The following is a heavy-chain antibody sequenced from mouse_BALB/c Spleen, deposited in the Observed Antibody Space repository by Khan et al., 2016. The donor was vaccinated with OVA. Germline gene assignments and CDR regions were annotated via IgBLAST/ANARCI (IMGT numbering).Heavy chain of an antibody. D-gene: IGHD2-12*01. J-gene: IGHJ3*01. CDR2: INPSNGYT. CDR1: GYTFTTYT. V-gene: IGHV1-4*01. Sequence: QVQLKQSGAELARPGASVKMSCKASGYTFTTYTMHWVKQRPGQGLEWIGYINPSNGYTNYNQKFKEKSTLTADKSSRTAYMQLSSLTSDYSAVYYCAREGAYYSSDGLFSYWGQGTLVTVSA. CDR3: AREGAYYSSDGLFSY.